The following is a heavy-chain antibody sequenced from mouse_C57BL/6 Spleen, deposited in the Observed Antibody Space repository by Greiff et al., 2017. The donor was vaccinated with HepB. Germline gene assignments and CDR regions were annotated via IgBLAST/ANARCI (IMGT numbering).Heavy chain of an antibody. CDR1: GYTFTSYW. J-gene: IGHJ3*01. Sequence: QVQLQQPGAELVKPGASVKLSCKASGYTFTSYWMQWVNQRPGQGLEWIGEIDPSDSYTNYNQKFKGKATLTVDTSSSTAYMQLSSLTSEDSAVYYCARPYYYGSSYWFAYWGQGTLVTVSA. D-gene: IGHD1-1*01. CDR3: ARPYYYGSSYWFAY. V-gene: IGHV1-50*01. CDR2: IDPSDSYT.